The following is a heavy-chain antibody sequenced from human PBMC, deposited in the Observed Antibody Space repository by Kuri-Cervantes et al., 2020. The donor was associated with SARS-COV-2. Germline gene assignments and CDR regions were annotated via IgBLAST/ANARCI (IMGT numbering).Heavy chain of an antibody. CDR1: GFTFSSYS. Sequence: GGSLRLSCAASGFTFSSYSMNWVRQAPGKGLEWVSYISSSSSTICYADSVKGRFTISRDNAKNSLYQQMNSLRDEDTAVYYCARDGGGYYDSSGYYGQLGFDYWGQGTLVTVSS. CDR2: ISSSSSTI. V-gene: IGHV3-48*02. CDR3: ARDGGGYYDSSGYYGQLGFDY. D-gene: IGHD3-22*01. J-gene: IGHJ4*02.